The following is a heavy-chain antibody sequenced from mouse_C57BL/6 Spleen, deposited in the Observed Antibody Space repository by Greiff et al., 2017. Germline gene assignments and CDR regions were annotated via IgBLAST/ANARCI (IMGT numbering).Heavy chain of an antibody. CDR1: GYTFTSYW. V-gene: IGHV1-50*01. J-gene: IGHJ4*01. CDR2: IDTSDSYT. D-gene: IGHD2-3*01. CDR3: ARGDDGYYGAMDY. Sequence: QVQLQQPGAELVKPGASVKLSCKASGYTFTSYWMQWVKQRPGQGLEWIGEIDTSDSYTNYNQKFKGKATLTVATSYSTASMQLSSLTSEDSAVYYCARGDDGYYGAMDYWGQGTSVTVSS.